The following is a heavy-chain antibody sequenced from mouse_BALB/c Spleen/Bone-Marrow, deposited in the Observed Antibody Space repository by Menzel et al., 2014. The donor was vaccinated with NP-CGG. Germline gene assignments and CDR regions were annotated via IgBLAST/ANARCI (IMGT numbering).Heavy chain of an antibody. V-gene: IGHV2-2*01. CDR1: GFSLTSYG. CDR3: GRKWFGGYFKV. J-gene: IGHJ1*01. Sequence: QVQLQQSGPGLVQPSQSLSITCTVSGFSLTSYGVHWVRQSPGKGLEWLGVIWRGGSTVYNTASISRMSNSKDHSKRQVFLKMNSLETDDTAIYYCGRKWFGGYFKVWGAGTTVTISS. D-gene: IGHD2-2*01. CDR2: IWRGGST.